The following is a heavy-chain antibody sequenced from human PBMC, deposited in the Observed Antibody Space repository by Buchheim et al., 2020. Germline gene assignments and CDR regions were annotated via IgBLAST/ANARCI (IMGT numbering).Heavy chain of an antibody. V-gene: IGHV3-23*01. Sequence: EVQLLESGGDLVQPWGSLRLSCAASGFTFPSYTMSWVRQAPGRGLEWVSSITSGGATYYADSVRGRFTSSRDNSMSTVYLQMDSPGAEDTALYYCAQSRLSTNGLLDYWGQGTL. CDR2: ITSGGAT. J-gene: IGHJ4*02. CDR1: GFTFPSYT. CDR3: AQSRLSTNGLLDY. D-gene: IGHD5-24*01.